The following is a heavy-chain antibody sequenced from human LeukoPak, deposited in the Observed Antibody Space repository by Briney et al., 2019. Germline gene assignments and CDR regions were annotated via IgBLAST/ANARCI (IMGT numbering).Heavy chain of an antibody. CDR2: MSGSGGST. CDR1: GFTFSSYA. Sequence: GGSLRLSCAASGFTFSSYAMSWVRQAPGKGLEWVSAMSGSGGSTYYADSVKGRFTISRDNSKNTLYLQMNSLRAEDTAVYYCAKDFLITFGGVIAPCFDYWGQGTLVTVSS. D-gene: IGHD3-16*02. CDR3: AKDFLITFGGVIAPCFDY. J-gene: IGHJ4*02. V-gene: IGHV3-23*01.